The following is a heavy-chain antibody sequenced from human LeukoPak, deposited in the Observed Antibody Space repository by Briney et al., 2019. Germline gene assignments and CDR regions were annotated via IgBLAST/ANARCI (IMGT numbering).Heavy chain of an antibody. J-gene: IGHJ4*02. Sequence: GGSLRLSCAASGFTFSSYWMHWVRQAPGKGLVWVSRINSDGSSTSYADSVKGRSTISRDNAKNTLYLQMNSLRAEDTAVYYCARVPGVRGPLNNWGRGTLVTVSS. CDR2: INSDGSST. V-gene: IGHV3-74*01. CDR1: GFTFSSYW. CDR3: ARVPGVRGPLNN. D-gene: IGHD3-10*01.